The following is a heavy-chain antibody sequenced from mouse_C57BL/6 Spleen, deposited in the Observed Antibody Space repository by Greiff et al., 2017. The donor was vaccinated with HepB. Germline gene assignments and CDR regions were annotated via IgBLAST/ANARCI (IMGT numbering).Heavy chain of an antibody. CDR2: ISYSGST. CDR1: GYSITSDY. J-gene: IGHJ1*03. Sequence: VQLKESGPGLAKPSQTLSLTCSVTGYSITSDYWNWIRKFPGNKLEYMGYISYSGSTYYNPSLKSRISITRDTSKNQYYLQLNSVTTEDTATYYCARYGTYYGSSYWYFDVWGTGTTVTVSS. D-gene: IGHD1-1*01. CDR3: ARYGTYYGSSYWYFDV. V-gene: IGHV3-8*01.